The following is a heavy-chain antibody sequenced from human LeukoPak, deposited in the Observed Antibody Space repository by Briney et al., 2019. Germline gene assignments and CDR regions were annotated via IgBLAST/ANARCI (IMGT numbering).Heavy chain of an antibody. CDR1: GFSVSNNY. CDR3: TDTVAG. D-gene: IGHD4-23*01. CDR2: IYSGGDT. V-gene: IGHV3-53*05. Sequence: GGSLRLSCAASGFSVSNNYVTWVRQPPGKGLEWVSVIYSGGDTYYADSVKGRFTISRDNSKNMLCLQMNSLRVEDTAVYYCTDTVAGWGQGTLVTVS. J-gene: IGHJ4*02.